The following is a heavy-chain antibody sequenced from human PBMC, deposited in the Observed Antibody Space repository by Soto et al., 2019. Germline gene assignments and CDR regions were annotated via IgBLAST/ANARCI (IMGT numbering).Heavy chain of an antibody. D-gene: IGHD1-26*01. CDR3: AKDLTLGIVGAWGHYFEY. Sequence: QVQLVESGGGVLQPGRSLRLSCAASGFTFSSFAMHWVRQAPGKGLEWVAFISYDGSNTYYADSVKGRVTISRDNSKKTVYLEINSLRAEDTAVYHCAKDLTLGIVGAWGHYFEYWGQGNLVTVSS. J-gene: IGHJ4*02. V-gene: IGHV3-30-3*01. CDR2: ISYDGSNT. CDR1: GFTFSSFA.